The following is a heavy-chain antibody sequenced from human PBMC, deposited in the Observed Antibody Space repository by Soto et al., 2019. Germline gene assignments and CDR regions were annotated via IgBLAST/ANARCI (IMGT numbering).Heavy chain of an antibody. D-gene: IGHD3-9*01. Sequence: QLQLQESGPGLVKPSETLSLTCSVSDDSINSDKYYWGWIRQPPGNGLEWIGSVYYRGNAYYNPYLQTRVTISLDKSRSQFSLKLNSVTAADSAVYFCARLEGLATISYYFDFWGPGALVTVSS. CDR3: ARLEGLATISYYFDF. CDR1: DDSINSDKYY. J-gene: IGHJ4*02. CDR2: VYYRGNA. V-gene: IGHV4-39*01.